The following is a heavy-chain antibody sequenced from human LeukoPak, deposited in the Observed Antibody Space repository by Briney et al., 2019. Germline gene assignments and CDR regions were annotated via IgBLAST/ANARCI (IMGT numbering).Heavy chain of an antibody. J-gene: IGHJ5*02. CDR3: ARARDDYINNWFDP. D-gene: IGHD5-24*01. V-gene: IGHV4-39*01. CDR1: GGSISSSNYY. Sequence: SETLSLTCTVSGGSISSSNYYWGWIRQPPGKGLEWIGSIYYSGSTYFNPSLKNRVTISVDTSDNQFSLKLTSVTAADTAVYYCARARDDYINNWFDPWGQGTLVTVSS. CDR2: IYYSGST.